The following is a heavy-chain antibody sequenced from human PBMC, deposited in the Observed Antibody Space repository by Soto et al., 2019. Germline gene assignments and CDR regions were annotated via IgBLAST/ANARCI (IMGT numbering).Heavy chain of an antibody. Sequence: SVKVSCKASGGTFSSYAISWVRQAPGQGLEWMGGIIPIFGTANYAQKFQGRVTITADESTSTAYMELSSLRSEDTAVYYCARVSVEYGSGSYYNVYYYYYGMDVWGQGTTVTVPS. V-gene: IGHV1-69*13. CDR1: GGTFSSYA. D-gene: IGHD3-10*01. J-gene: IGHJ6*02. CDR3: ARVSVEYGSGSYYNVYYYYYGMDV. CDR2: IIPIFGTA.